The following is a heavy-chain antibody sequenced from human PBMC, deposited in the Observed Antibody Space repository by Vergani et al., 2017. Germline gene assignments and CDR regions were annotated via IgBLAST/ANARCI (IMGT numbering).Heavy chain of an antibody. D-gene: IGHD1-7*01. CDR3: AREPYNWNYGRPYYFDY. CDR2: IIPILGTA. Sequence: QVQLVQSGAEVKKPGSSVKVSCKASGGTFSSYAISWVRQAPGQGLEWMGRIIPILGTANYAQKFQGRVTITADKSTSTAYMELSSLRSEDTAVYYCAREPYNWNYGRPYYFDYWGQGTLVTVSS. CDR1: GGTFSSYA. V-gene: IGHV1-69*09. J-gene: IGHJ4*02.